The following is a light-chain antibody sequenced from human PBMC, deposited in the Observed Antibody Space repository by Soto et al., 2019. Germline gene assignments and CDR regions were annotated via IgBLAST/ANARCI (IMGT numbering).Light chain of an antibody. Sequence: EIVFTQSPASLALSLGERARLSCRASHSIGSYLAWYQHKLGQPPRLLIYDASNRATGIPVRFSGSGSGTDFTLTISSLEPEDFAVYYCQQRSTWPPFSFGPGTKVDIK. CDR3: QQRSTWPPFS. CDR2: DAS. J-gene: IGKJ3*01. V-gene: IGKV3-11*01. CDR1: HSIGSY.